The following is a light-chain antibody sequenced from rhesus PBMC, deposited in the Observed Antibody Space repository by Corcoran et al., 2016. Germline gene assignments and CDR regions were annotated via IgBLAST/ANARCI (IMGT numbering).Light chain of an antibody. CDR2: KTS. CDR3: QHGHGTAYS. CDR1: ENVNNY. J-gene: IGKJ2*01. V-gene: IGKV1-74*01. Sequence: DIQMTQSPSSLSASIGDRVTITCRASENVNNYLHWYQQQPGKAPKLLIYKTSTLQRGVPSRFSGSGSGTDETVNISSLQTEDVATYYCQHGHGTAYSFGQGTKVEIK.